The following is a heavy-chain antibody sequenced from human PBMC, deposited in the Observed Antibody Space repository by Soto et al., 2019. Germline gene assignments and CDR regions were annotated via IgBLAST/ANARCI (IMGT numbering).Heavy chain of an antibody. CDR3: ARQSGSSWALNYYYGMDV. Sequence: SGTLSLTCTVSGGSISSYYWSWIRQPQGKGLEWIGYIYYSGSTNYNPSLKSRVTISVDTSKNQFSLKLSSVTAADTAVYYCARQSGSSWALNYYYGMDVWGQGTTVTVSS. D-gene: IGHD6-13*01. CDR1: GGSISSYY. J-gene: IGHJ6*02. CDR2: IYYSGST. V-gene: IGHV4-59*08.